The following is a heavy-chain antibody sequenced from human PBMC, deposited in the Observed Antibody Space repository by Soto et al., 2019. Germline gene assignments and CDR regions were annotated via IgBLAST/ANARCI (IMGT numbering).Heavy chain of an antibody. Sequence: QVQLVQSGAEVKKPGSSVKVSCKASGGTFSSYAISWVRQAPGQGLEWMGGIIPIFGTANYAQKFQGRVTITADESTSTAYMALSSVRSEDTAVYYCARDARDCSGGSCYSDVWGQGTTVTVSS. V-gene: IGHV1-69*01. CDR2: IIPIFGTA. CDR1: GGTFSSYA. D-gene: IGHD2-15*01. J-gene: IGHJ6*02. CDR3: ARDARDCSGGSCYSDV.